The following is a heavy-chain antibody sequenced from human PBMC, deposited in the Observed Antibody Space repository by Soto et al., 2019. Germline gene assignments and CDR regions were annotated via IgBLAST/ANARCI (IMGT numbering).Heavy chain of an antibody. D-gene: IGHD5-18*01. CDR3: SRERDSYGRTPLDY. CDR1: GGSISSSNW. J-gene: IGHJ4*02. Sequence: QVQLQESGPGLVKPSGTLSLTCAVSGGSISSSNWWSWVRQPTGKGLEWIGEISHSGSTNYNPSHTSRVAISVAKSKNQFALKLSSVTAADTAVYDCSRERDSYGRTPLDYWGQGTLVTVSS. V-gene: IGHV4-4*02. CDR2: ISHSGST.